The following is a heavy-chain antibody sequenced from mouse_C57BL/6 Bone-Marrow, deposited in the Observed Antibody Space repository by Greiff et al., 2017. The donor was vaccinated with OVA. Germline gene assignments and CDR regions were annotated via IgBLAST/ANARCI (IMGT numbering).Heavy chain of an antibody. J-gene: IGHJ2*01. CDR3: ARPPYYYYYFDY. D-gene: IGHD1-1*01. Sequence: EVKLVESGGGLVKPGGSLKLSCAASGFTFSDYGMHWVRQAPEKGLEWVAYISSGSSTIYYADTVKGRFTISRDNAKNTLFLQMTSLRSEDTAMYYCARPPYYYYYFDYWGQGTTRTVSS. V-gene: IGHV5-17*01. CDR2: ISSGSSTI. CDR1: GFTFSDYG.